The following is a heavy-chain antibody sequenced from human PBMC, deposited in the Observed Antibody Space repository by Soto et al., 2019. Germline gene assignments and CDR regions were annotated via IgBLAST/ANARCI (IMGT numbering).Heavy chain of an antibody. CDR1: GFTFSNYD. Sequence: PGGFLRLSCAASGFTFSNYDMHWVRQVTGKGLEWVSGITTAGDTYYAGSVKGRFTISREKAKNSLYLQMNSLSAGDTAVYYCARELHGGSYGMDVWGQGTTVTVSS. CDR2: ITTAGDT. CDR3: ARELHGGSYGMDV. J-gene: IGHJ6*02. V-gene: IGHV3-13*01.